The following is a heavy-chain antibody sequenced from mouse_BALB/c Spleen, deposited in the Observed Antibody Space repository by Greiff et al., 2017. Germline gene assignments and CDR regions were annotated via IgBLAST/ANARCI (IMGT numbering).Heavy chain of an antibody. Sequence: EVKLMESGGDLVKPGGSLKLSCAASGFTFSSYGMSWVRQTPDKRLEWVATISSGGSYTYYPDSVKGRFTISRDNAKNTLYLQMSSLKSEDTAMYYCARLMITTGYYAMDYWGQGTSVTVSS. D-gene: IGHD2-4*01. CDR2: ISSGGSYT. CDR3: ARLMITTGYYAMDY. CDR1: GFTFSSYG. V-gene: IGHV5-6*01. J-gene: IGHJ4*01.